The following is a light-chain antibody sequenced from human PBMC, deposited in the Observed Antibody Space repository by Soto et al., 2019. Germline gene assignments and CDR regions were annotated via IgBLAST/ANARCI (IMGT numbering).Light chain of an antibody. CDR2: DVS. J-gene: IGLJ1*01. Sequence: QSVFTQPPSLSGSPGQSVALSCTGTSSDVGGSNGVSWYQQPPGTAPKLIIYDVSNRPSGVPDRFSGSKSGNTASLIISGLQAEDEGDYYCSSYTSSSTYVFGTGTKVTVL. V-gene: IGLV2-18*02. CDR3: SSYTSSSTYV. CDR1: SSDVGGSNG.